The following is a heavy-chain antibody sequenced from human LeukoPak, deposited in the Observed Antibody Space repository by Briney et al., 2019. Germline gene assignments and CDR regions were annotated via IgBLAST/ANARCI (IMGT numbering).Heavy chain of an antibody. CDR2: ISPYNGDT. J-gene: IGHJ3*02. CDR3: VRDYYGDSQDTFDI. Sequence: ASVKVSCKASDYTFTNYGISWVRQAPGQGLEWMGWISPYNGDTNYAEKFQGRVTLTTDTSTSTVYLELRSLRSDDTAVYYCVRDYYGDSQDTFDIWGQETMVTVSP. D-gene: IGHD3-10*01. V-gene: IGHV1-18*01. CDR1: DYTFTNYG.